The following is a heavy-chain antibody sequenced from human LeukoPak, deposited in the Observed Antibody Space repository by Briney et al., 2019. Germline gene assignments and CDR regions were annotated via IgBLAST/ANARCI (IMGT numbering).Heavy chain of an antibody. CDR1: GYTFTGYN. J-gene: IGHJ4*02. D-gene: IGHD4-17*01. V-gene: IGHV1-2*02. Sequence: ASVKVSCKASGYTFTGYNMHWVRQVPGQGLEWMGWINPNSGDTNYAQNFQGRVTMTRDTSISTAYMELNRLRSDDTAVYYCAIVGEAFDYWGQGTLVTVSS. CDR3: AIVGEAFDY. CDR2: INPNSGDT.